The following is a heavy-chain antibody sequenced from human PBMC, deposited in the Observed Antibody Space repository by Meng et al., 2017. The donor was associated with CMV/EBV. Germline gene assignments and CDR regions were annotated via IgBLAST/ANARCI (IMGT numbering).Heavy chain of an antibody. CDR1: GFTFSSYA. Sequence: QVQLVESGGGVVQPGRSLRLSCAASGFTFSSYAMHWVRQAPGKGLEWVAVISYDGSNKYYADSVKGRFTISRDNSKNTLYLQMNSLRAEDTAVYYCAREGDGYDKAPYWGQGTLVTVSS. CDR3: AREGDGYDKAPY. D-gene: IGHD5-24*01. CDR2: ISYDGSNK. J-gene: IGHJ4*02. V-gene: IGHV3-30*14.